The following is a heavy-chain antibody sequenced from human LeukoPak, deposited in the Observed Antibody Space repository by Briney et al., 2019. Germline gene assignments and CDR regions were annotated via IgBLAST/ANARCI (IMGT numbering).Heavy chain of an antibody. D-gene: IGHD1-1*01. V-gene: IGHV4-59*01. CDR3: ARLGTALIDAFDI. J-gene: IGHJ3*02. CDR2: IYYSGST. CDR1: GGSISSYY. Sequence: SETLSLTCTVSGGSISSYYWSWIRQPPGKGLEWIGYIYYSGSTNYNPSLKSRVTISVDTSKNQFSLKLSPVTAADTAVYYCARLGTALIDAFDIWGQGTMVTVSS.